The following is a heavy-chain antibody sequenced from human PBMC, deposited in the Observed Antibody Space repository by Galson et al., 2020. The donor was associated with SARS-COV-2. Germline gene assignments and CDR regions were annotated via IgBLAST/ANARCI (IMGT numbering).Heavy chain of an antibody. Sequence: PATLSLTCTVSGGSISSSSYSWGWIRQPPGKGMEWIGSIYYSGSTNYNPSLKSRVTISIDTSKNQFSLRRSSVTAADTARYYWASGPVAGSGEWGQGTLVTVSS. CDR1: GGSISSSSYS. CDR3: ASGPVAGSGE. J-gene: IGHJ4*02. V-gene: IGHV4-39*07. D-gene: IGHD6-19*01. CDR2: IYYSGST.